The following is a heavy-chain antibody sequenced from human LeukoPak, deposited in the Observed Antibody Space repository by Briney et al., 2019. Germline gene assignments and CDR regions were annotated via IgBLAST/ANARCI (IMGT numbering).Heavy chain of an antibody. CDR1: GFTFDDYA. CDR2: ISWNSGSI. V-gene: IGHV3-9*01. Sequence: SLRLSCAASGFTFDDYAMHWVRQAPGKGLEWVSGISWNSGSIGYADSVKGRFTISRDNAKNSLYLQMNSLRAEDTALYYCAKDGNWNYYYYYMDVWGKGTTVTVSS. D-gene: IGHD1-1*01. J-gene: IGHJ6*03. CDR3: AKDGNWNYYYYYMDV.